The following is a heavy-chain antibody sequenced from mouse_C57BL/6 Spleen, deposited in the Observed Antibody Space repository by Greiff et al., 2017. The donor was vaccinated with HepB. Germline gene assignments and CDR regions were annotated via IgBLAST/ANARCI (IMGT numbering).Heavy chain of an antibody. CDR3: ARQLRLRAPYFDY. D-gene: IGHD3-2*02. J-gene: IGHJ2*01. Sequence: EVKLMESGAELVKPGASVKLSCTASGFNIKDYYMHWVKQRTEQGLEWIGRIDPEDGETKYAPKFQGKATITADTSSNTAYLQLSSLTSEDTAVYYCARQLRLRAPYFDYWGQGTTLSLL. CDR1: GFNIKDYY. V-gene: IGHV14-2*01. CDR2: IDPEDGET.